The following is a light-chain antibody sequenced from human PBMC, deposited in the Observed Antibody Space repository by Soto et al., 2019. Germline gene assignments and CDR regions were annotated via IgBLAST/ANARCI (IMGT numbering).Light chain of an antibody. J-gene: IGKJ5*01. Sequence: EVVLTQSPATMSLSPGERATLSCRASQSVRSYVAWFTPKFGQAPRIIIFDASNRDTGIPDRVRGRGSGTAVTLTISSLEPEGLAVYYGHHRSNWPITFGQGTRLEIK. CDR3: HHRSNWPIT. V-gene: IGKV3-11*01. CDR1: QSVRSY. CDR2: DAS.